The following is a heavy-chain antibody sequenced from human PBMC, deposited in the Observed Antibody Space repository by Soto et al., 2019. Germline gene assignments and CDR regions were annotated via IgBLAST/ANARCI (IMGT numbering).Heavy chain of an antibody. CDR1: GFTFDDYG. V-gene: IGHV3-20*04. Sequence: AGGSLRLSCAASGFTFDDYGMSWARQAPGKGLEWVSGVNWNGGSTGYADSVKGRFTISRDNAKNSLYLQMNSLRTADTALYYCAKARVRGNYYYVFDYWGQGTPVTVSS. J-gene: IGHJ4*02. D-gene: IGHD3-22*01. CDR3: AKARVRGNYYYVFDY. CDR2: VNWNGGST.